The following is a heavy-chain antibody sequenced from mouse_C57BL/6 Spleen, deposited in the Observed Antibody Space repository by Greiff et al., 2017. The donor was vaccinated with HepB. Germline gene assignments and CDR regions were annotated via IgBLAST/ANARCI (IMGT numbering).Heavy chain of an antibody. CDR3: TRGELLRDAMDY. V-gene: IGHV1-5*01. Sequence: VQLQQSGTVLARPGASVKMSCKTSGYTFTSYWMHWVKQRPGQGLEWIGAIYPGNSDTSYNQKFKGKAKLTAVTSASTAYMELSSLTNEDSAVYYCTRGELLRDAMDYWGQGTSVTVSS. D-gene: IGHD1-1*01. J-gene: IGHJ4*01. CDR1: GYTFTSYW. CDR2: IYPGNSDT.